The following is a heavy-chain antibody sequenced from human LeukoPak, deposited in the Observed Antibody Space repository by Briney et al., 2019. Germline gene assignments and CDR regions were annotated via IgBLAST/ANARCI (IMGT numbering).Heavy chain of an antibody. J-gene: IGHJ1*01. CDR3: AREGDSRWGELSP. Sequence: AGGSLRLSCAASGFTFSTYAIHWVRQAPGKGLGWVAVIWLDGSEQYYADSVKGRFIISRDNSKSTSNLQLNSLRAEDTAVYYCAREGDSRWGELSPWGQGTLVTVSS. CDR1: GFTFSTYA. V-gene: IGHV3-33*01. CDR2: IWLDGSEQ. D-gene: IGHD3-16*02.